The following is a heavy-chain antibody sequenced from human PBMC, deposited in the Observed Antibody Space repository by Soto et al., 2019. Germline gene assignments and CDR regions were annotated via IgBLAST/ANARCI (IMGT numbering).Heavy chain of an antibody. Sequence: ASVKVSCKASGYTFTGYYMHWVRQAPGQGLEWMGWINPNSGGTNYAQKFQGWVTMTRDTSISTAYMELSRLRSDDTAVYYCARGPEGGAAFRVGWFDPWGQGTLVTVSS. V-gene: IGHV1-2*04. J-gene: IGHJ5*02. CDR2: INPNSGGT. D-gene: IGHD6-25*01. CDR1: GYTFTGYY. CDR3: ARGPEGGAAFRVGWFDP.